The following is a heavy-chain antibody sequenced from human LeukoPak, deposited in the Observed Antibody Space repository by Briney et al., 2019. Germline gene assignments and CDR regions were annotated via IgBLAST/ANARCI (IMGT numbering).Heavy chain of an antibody. CDR3: AKDLGSRDGYYFDY. CDR1: GFTFSSYD. CDR2: IRYDGSNK. J-gene: IGHJ4*02. D-gene: IGHD6-13*01. Sequence: PGGSLRLSCAASGFTFSSYDMHWVRQAPGKGLEWVAFIRYDGSNKYYADSVKGRFTISRDNSKNTLYLQMNSLRAEDTAVYYCAKDLGSRDGYYFDYWGQGTLVTVSP. V-gene: IGHV3-30*02.